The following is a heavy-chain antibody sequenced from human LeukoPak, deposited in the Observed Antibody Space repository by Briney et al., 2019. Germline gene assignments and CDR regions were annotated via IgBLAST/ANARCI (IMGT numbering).Heavy chain of an antibody. CDR1: GYTFTDHY. CDR3: ATDRLSQELLDY. J-gene: IGHJ4*02. CDR2: INPNSGGT. V-gene: IGHV1-2*02. D-gene: IGHD2-15*01. Sequence: GASVMVSCKASGYTFTDHYIHWVRQAPGQGLEWMGWINPNSGGTNYAQKFQGRVTMTRDTSISTAYMELNRLRSDDTAVYFCATDRLSQELLDYWGQGTLVTVSS.